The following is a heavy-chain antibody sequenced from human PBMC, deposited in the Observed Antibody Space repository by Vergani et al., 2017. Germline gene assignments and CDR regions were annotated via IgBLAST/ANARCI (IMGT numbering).Heavy chain of an antibody. Sequence: QVQLQESGPGLVKPSQTLYLTCTVSGGSFSTGGQSWTWLRQSAGKELEWIGYMYHSGSTNYNPSLETRVTISGDTSKNQFSLKLNSVTAADTAVYYCGRLADFDGLGNRLLDLWGQGILVIVSS. CDR3: GRLADFDGLGNRLLDL. D-gene: IGHD3-10*01. CDR2: MYHSGST. V-gene: IGHV4-61*10. J-gene: IGHJ5*02. CDR1: GGSFSTGGQS.